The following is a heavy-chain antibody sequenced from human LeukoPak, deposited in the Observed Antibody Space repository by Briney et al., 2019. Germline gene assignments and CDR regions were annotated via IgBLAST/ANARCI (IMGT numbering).Heavy chain of an antibody. D-gene: IGHD3-10*01. CDR1: GFTVSSNY. CDR3: ARDYYGSGSYFPYWYFDL. J-gene: IGHJ2*01. V-gene: IGHV3-53*01. Sequence: GGSLRLSXAASGFTVSSNYMSWVRQAPGKGLEWLSVIYSGGSTYYADSVKGRFTISRDNSKSTLYLQMNSLRAEDTAVYYCARDYYGSGSYFPYWYFDLWGRGTLVTVSS. CDR2: IYSGGST.